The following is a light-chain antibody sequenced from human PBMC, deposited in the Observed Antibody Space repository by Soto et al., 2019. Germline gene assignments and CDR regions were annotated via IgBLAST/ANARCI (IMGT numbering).Light chain of an antibody. CDR1: SSDIGAYNF. J-gene: IGLJ2*01. Sequence: QSALTQPASVSGSPGQSITISCTGTSSDIGAYNFVSWYQQHPGKAPKLMLYDVNIRPSGVSNRVSGSKSGNTASLPISGLQAEDEADYYCTSWTTSTTMIFGGGTKVTVL. V-gene: IGLV2-14*03. CDR2: DVN. CDR3: TSWTTSTTMI.